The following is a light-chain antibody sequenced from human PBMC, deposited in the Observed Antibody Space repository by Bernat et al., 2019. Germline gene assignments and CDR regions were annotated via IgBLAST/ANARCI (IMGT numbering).Light chain of an antibody. CDR2: KAS. CDR3: QQYNTYSRT. Sequence: IQMTQSPSTLSASVGDRVTITCRASHSIGSWLAWYQQKPGKAPKLLIYKASNLESGVPSRFSGSGSGTEFTLTISSLQPDDFATYYCQQYNTYSRTFGKGTKVEIK. J-gene: IGKJ1*01. V-gene: IGKV1-5*03. CDR1: HSIGSW.